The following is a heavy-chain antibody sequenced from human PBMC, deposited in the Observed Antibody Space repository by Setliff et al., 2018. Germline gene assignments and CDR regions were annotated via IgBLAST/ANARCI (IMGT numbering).Heavy chain of an antibody. J-gene: IGHJ4*02. D-gene: IGHD6-25*01. CDR1: GYSFSNFW. CDR3: TRGGYDSGV. Sequence: GESLKISCKASGYSFSNFWINWVRQLPGKGLEWMGRIEPTDSYANYSPSFQGHVTISIDKSITTAYLHWSSLKASDTAMYYCTRGGYDSGVWGQGTLVTVSS. CDR2: IEPTDSYA. V-gene: IGHV5-10-1*01.